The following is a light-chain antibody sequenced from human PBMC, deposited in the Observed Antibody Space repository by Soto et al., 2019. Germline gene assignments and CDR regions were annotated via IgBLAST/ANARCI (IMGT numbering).Light chain of an antibody. J-gene: IGKJ2*01. CDR3: QLYGRSPMYT. CDR1: QGVNSNS. Sequence: EIVLTQSPGTLSLSPGERATLSCRASQGVNSNSLAWYQQKPGQAPRLLMYAAANRATGIPDRFSGSGSGTDVTLTISRLEPEDFAVYYCQLYGRSPMYTFGQGTRLEIK. V-gene: IGKV3-20*01. CDR2: AAA.